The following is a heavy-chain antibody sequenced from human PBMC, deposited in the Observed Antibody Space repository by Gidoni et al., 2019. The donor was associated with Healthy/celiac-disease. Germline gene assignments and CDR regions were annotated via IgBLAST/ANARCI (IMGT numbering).Heavy chain of an antibody. CDR1: GFTFSSYA. J-gene: IGHJ4*02. V-gene: IGHV3-64D*06. Sequence: EVQLVESGGGLVQPGGSLRLSCSASGFTFSSYALHWVRQAPGKGLEYVSAISSNGGSTYYADSVKGRFTISRDNSKNTLYLQMSSLRAEDTAVYYCVKVAARAEYCSGGSCYWDWGQGTLVTVSS. CDR3: VKVAARAEYCSGGSCYWD. CDR2: ISSNGGST. D-gene: IGHD2-15*01.